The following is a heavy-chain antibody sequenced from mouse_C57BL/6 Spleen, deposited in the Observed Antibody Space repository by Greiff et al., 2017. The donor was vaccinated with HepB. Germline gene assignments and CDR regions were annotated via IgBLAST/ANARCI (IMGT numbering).Heavy chain of an antibody. V-gene: IGHV1-50*01. Sequence: QVQLKESGAELVKPGASVKLSCKASGYTFTSYWMQWVKQRPGQGLEWIGEIDPSDSYTNYNQKFKGKATLTVDTSSSTAYMQLSSLTSEDSAVYYCARGIREDFDYWGQGTTLTVSS. CDR2: IDPSDSYT. J-gene: IGHJ2*01. D-gene: IGHD2-12*01. CDR1: GYTFTSYW. CDR3: ARGIREDFDY.